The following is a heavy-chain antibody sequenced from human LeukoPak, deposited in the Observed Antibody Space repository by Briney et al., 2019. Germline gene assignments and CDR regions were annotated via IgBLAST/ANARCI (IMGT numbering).Heavy chain of an antibody. J-gene: IGHJ6*03. CDR1: GGSFSGYY. CDR2: INRSGST. CDR3: ARGRKSRDYYYYYYMDV. V-gene: IGHV4-34*01. Sequence: SETLSLTCAVYGGSFSGYYWSWIRQPPGKGLEWIGEINRSGSTNYNPSLKSRVTISVDTSKNQFSLKLSSVTAADTAVYYCARGRKSRDYYYYYYMDVWGKGTTVTVSS.